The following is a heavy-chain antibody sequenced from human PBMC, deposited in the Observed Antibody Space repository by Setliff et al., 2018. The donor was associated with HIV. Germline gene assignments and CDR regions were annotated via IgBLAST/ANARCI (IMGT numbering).Heavy chain of an antibody. J-gene: IGHJ4*02. CDR1: GGSISSSSYY. CDR2: IYYSGST. V-gene: IGHV4-39*01. D-gene: IGHD1-26*01. CDR3: ARHYNVNYYVRKDFDY. Sequence: SCTVSGGSISSSSYYWGWIRQPPGKGLEWIGSIYYSGSTYYNPSLKSRLTISVGTSRNQFSLKLSSLTAADTAVYYCARHYNVNYYVRKDFDYWGQGILVTVSS.